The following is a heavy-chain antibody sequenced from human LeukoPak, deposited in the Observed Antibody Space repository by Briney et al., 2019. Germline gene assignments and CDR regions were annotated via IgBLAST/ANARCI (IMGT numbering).Heavy chain of an antibody. CDR2: IRYDGGNT. J-gene: IGHJ6*03. CDR1: GFIFSNYA. CDR3: AKDEVVAGYYYMDV. Sequence: PGGSLRLSCAASGFIFSNYAMQWVRQAPGMGLEWVAFIRYDGGNTYYADSVKGRFTISRDNSKNTMYLQMNSLNAEDTAVYYCAKDEVVAGYYYMDVWGKGTTVTISS. V-gene: IGHV3-30*02. D-gene: IGHD2-2*01.